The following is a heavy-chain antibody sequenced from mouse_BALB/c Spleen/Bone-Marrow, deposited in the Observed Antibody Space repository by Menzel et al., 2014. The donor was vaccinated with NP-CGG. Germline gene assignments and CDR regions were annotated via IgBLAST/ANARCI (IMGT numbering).Heavy chain of an antibody. J-gene: IGHJ4*01. CDR3: SRERTEGAMDS. CDR2: ISYDGSN. Sequence: EVQVVESGPGLVKPSQSLSLTCSVTGYSITSGYYWNWIRQFPGNRLEWMGYISYDGSNNYNPSLKNRVSITRDTSKNQFFLRLISVTAEDSATYYCSRERTEGAMDSWGQGTSVTVSS. V-gene: IGHV3-6*02. CDR1: GYSITSGYY.